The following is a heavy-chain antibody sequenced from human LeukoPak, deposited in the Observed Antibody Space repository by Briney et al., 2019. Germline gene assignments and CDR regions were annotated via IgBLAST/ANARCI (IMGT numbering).Heavy chain of an antibody. Sequence: SETLSLTCTVSGGSISSYYWSWIRQPPGKGLEWIGYIYYSGSTNYNPSLKSRVTISVDTSKNQFSLKLSSVTAADTAVYYCTRDHCSSTSCYISSFAFDIWGQGTMVTVPS. V-gene: IGHV4-59*01. D-gene: IGHD2-2*02. J-gene: IGHJ3*02. CDR3: TRDHCSSTSCYISSFAFDI. CDR2: IYYSGST. CDR1: GGSISSYY.